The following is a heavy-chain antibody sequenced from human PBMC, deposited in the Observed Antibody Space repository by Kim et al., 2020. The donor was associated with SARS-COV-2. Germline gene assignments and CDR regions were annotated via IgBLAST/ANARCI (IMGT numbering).Heavy chain of an antibody. CDR1: GFTFSSYA. Sequence: GGSLRLSCAASGFTFSSYAMSWVRQAPGKGLEWVSAISGSGGSTYYADSVKGRFTISRDNSKNTLYLQMNSLRAEDTAVYYCASYCGGDCSGHWGQGTLVTVSS. V-gene: IGHV3-23*01. CDR2: ISGSGGST. CDR3: ASYCGGDCSGH. J-gene: IGHJ4*02. D-gene: IGHD2-21*02.